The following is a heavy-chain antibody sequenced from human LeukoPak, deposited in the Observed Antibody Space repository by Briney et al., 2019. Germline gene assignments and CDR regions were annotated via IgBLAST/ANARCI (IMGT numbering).Heavy chain of an antibody. CDR1: GFTFNIYW. J-gene: IGHJ4*02. CDR2: ISSDGSVT. D-gene: IGHD3-22*01. V-gene: IGHV3-74*01. Sequence: HPGGSLRLSCAASGFTFNIYWMQWVRQAPGKGLVWVSLISSDGSVTSYADSVKGRFTISRDNAKNTVCLQMNSLRVEDTAVYYCARRVGSSESSYYFDYWGQGTLVTVSS. CDR3: ARRVGSSESSYYFDY.